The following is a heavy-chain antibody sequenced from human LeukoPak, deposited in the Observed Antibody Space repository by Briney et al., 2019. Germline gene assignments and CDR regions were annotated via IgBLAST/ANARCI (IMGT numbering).Heavy chain of an antibody. CDR2: ISAAGGST. CDR3: AKGKMTAFLNWFDP. Sequence: GGSLRLSCAASGFTFSNYWMTWVRQAPGKGLEWVSAISAAGGSTYYADSVKGRFTMSRDNSKNILYLQMSSLRAEDTAVYYCAKGKMTAFLNWFDPWGQGTLVTVSS. CDR1: GFTFSNYW. V-gene: IGHV3-23*01. J-gene: IGHJ5*02. D-gene: IGHD2-21*02.